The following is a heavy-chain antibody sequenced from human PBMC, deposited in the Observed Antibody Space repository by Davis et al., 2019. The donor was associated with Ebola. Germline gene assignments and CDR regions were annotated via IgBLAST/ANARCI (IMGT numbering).Heavy chain of an antibody. V-gene: IGHV3-23*01. Sequence: PGGSLRLSCVASGFTFSNSAIIWVRQAPGKGLEWVSGVSGSGVSTYYADSVKGRFTMSRDNSRKMAFLQMSSLGADDTAVYYCATGATYYYADWGQGTQVTVSS. CDR3: ATGATYYYAD. J-gene: IGHJ4*02. D-gene: IGHD3-22*01. CDR2: VSGSGVST. CDR1: GFTFSNSA.